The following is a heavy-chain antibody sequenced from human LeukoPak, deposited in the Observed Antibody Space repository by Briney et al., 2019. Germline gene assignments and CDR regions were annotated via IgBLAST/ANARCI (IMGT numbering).Heavy chain of an antibody. V-gene: IGHV3-23*01. CDR3: AKGLLSGFDY. Sequence: GGSLRLSCAASGFTFGSFVLSWVRQAPGKGLEWVSAISGSGGSTYYADSVKGRFTISRDNSKNTLYLQMNSLRAEDTAVYYCAKGLLSGFDYWGQGTLVTVSS. J-gene: IGHJ4*02. D-gene: IGHD2-21*02. CDR2: ISGSGGST. CDR1: GFTFGSFV.